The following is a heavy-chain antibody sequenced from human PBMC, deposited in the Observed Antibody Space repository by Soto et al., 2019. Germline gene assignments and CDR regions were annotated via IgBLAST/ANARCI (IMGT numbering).Heavy chain of an antibody. D-gene: IGHD6-19*01. J-gene: IGHJ5*02. CDR3: ARHQMSVAGLQDNWFDP. V-gene: IGHV5-51*01. CDR2: IYPGDSDT. Sequence: EVQLVQSGAEVKKPGESLKISCKGSGYSFTSYWIGWVRQMPGKGLEWMGIIYPGDSDTRYSPSFQGQVTISADKSISTAHLAWRSLKASDTAMYYCARHQMSVAGLQDNWFDPWGQGTLVTVSS. CDR1: GYSFTSYW.